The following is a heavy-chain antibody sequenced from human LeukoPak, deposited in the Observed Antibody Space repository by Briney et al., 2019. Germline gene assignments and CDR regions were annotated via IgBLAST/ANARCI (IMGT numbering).Heavy chain of an antibody. V-gene: IGHV3-21*01. J-gene: IGHJ5*02. CDR2: INSGSRDI. CDR3: ARAKNGVPNP. D-gene: IGHD2-8*01. Sequence: PGGSLRLSCAASGFTFNSYIMTWVRQTPGKGLEWVSSINSGSRDISYADSVRGRFTISRDNADNFLYLQMNSLRVEDSGVYYCARAKNGVPNPWGRGTLVTVSS. CDR1: GFTFNSYI.